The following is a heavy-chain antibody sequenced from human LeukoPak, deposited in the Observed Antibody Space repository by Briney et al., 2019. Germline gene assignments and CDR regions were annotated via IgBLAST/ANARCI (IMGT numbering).Heavy chain of an antibody. V-gene: IGHV3-74*01. CDR2: ISSDGTNT. Sequence: GGSLILSCAASGFTSSNYWMHWVRQSPGKGLVWVSRISSDGTNTNYADSVKGRFTISRDNAENTLYLQMTSLRAEDTAVYYCARDPGHSNYINDYWGQGTLVTVSS. CDR3: ARDPGHSNYINDY. D-gene: IGHD4-11*01. CDR1: GFTSSNYW. J-gene: IGHJ4*02.